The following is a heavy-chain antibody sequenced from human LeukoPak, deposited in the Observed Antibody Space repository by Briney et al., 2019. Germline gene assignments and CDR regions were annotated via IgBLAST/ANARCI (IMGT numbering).Heavy chain of an antibody. D-gene: IGHD3-10*01. CDR2: IYSSGSP. J-gene: IGHJ4*02. CDR1: GDSLRSISYY. V-gene: IGHV4-39*02. CDR3: ARETVFLWFGEG. Sequence: PSVTLSLTCTVSGDSLRSISYYGGSTRQPPGKGLGWIGSIYSSGSPYYKRSLKSRVAISLDTSNNQFSLKLSSVTAADTAVYYCARETVFLWFGEGWGQGTLVTVSS.